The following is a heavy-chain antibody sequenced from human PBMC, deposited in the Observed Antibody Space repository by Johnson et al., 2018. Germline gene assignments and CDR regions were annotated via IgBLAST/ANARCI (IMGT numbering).Heavy chain of an antibody. CDR2: VSRSSGSI. CDR3: ARGSNKAFDI. J-gene: IGHJ3*02. V-gene: IGHV3-48*01. CDR1: GFSFSSYA. Sequence: VQLGQAGGGSVQPGGSLRLCCAASGFSFSSYAMSWVRQAPGRGLEGGSYVSRSSGSIKYGDSVQGRLTISRDNAKNSLYLQMNSLRAEDTAVYYCARGSNKAFDIWGQGTMVTVSS.